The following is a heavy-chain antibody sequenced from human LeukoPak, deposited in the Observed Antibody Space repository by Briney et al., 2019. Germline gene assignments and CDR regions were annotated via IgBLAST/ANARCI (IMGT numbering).Heavy chain of an antibody. CDR1: GGSISSYY. CDR2: IYYSGST. CDR3: ARLQYRNNWFDP. J-gene: IGHJ5*02. V-gene: IGHV4-59*08. D-gene: IGHD4-11*01. Sequence: SETLSLTCTFSGGSISSYYWSWIRKPPGKGLEWIGYIYYSGSTNYNPSLKSRVTISVDTSKNQFSLKLSSVTAADTAVYYCARLQYRNNWFDPWGQGTLVTVSP.